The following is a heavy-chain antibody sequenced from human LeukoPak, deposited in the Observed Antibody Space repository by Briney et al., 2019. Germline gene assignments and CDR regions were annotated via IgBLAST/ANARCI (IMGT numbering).Heavy chain of an antibody. D-gene: IGHD5-18*01. CDR2: FSTSGST. V-gene: IGHV4-61*02. CDR1: GYSISSGYY. Sequence: PSETLSLTCTVSGYSISSGYYWGWIRQPAGKGLEWIGRFSTSGSTNYNPSLKSRVTISVDTSENQFSLKLSSVTAADTAFYYCAREGGYSYGDAPLHFDYWGQGTLVTVSS. CDR3: AREGGYSYGDAPLHFDY. J-gene: IGHJ4*02.